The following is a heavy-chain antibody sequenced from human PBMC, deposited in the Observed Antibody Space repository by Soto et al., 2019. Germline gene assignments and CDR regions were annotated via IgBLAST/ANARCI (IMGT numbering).Heavy chain of an antibody. CDR1: GDNLATDW. J-gene: IGHJ6*02. CDR2: IYPADSDT. CDR3: ARYWHSYSLNYYRGMDV. Sequence: VESVKISCNGSGDNLATDWIGWVRQMPWKGLECMGIIYPADSDTRYSPSFQGQVTISADKSISTAYLQWSSLKASDTAMYYCARYWHSYSLNYYRGMDVWGQGTTVTVSS. V-gene: IGHV5-51*01. D-gene: IGHD5-18*01.